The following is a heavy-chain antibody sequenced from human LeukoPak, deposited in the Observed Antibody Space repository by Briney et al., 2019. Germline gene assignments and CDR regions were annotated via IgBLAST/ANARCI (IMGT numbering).Heavy chain of an antibody. D-gene: IGHD3-22*01. CDR1: GASFSDYY. J-gene: IGHJ4*02. CDR3: ARGGGSSGYYYDY. CDR2: VNHSGSN. V-gene: IGHV4-34*01. Sequence: SETLSLTCAVYGASFSDYYWTWIRQPPGKGLVWIGEVNHSGSNNYNSSLENRVTISIDTSKNQFSLKLCSVTAADTAVYYCARGGGSSGYYYDYWGQGILVTVSS.